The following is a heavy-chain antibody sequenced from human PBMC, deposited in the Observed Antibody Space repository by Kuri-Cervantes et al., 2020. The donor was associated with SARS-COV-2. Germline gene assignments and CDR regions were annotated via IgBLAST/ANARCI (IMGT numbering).Heavy chain of an antibody. V-gene: IGHV3-15*01. CDR1: GFTFSNAW. CDR3: TTGCYDYVWGSYRPDAFDI. J-gene: IGHJ3*02. Sequence: GESLKISCAASGFTFSNAWMSWVRQAPGKGLEWVGRIKSKTDGGTTDYAAPVKGRFTIPRDDSKNTLYLQMNSLKTEDTAVYYCTTGCYDYVWGSYRPDAFDIWGQGTMVTVSS. D-gene: IGHD3-16*02. CDR2: IKSKTDGGTT.